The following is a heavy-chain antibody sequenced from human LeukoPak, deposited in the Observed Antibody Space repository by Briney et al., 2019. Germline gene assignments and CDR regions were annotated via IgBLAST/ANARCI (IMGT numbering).Heavy chain of an antibody. J-gene: IGHJ4*02. CDR1: GFTLSTYW. Sequence: GGSLRLSCAASGFTLSTYWMSWVRQAPGKGLEWVANIKQDGSEKYYVDSVRGRFTISRDNAKNSLYLQMNSLRVEDTAVYYCARTTAMVRGVIPRPYYFDYWGQGTLVTVSS. CDR2: IKQDGSEK. CDR3: ARTTAMVRGVIPRPYYFDY. V-gene: IGHV3-7*01. D-gene: IGHD3-10*01.